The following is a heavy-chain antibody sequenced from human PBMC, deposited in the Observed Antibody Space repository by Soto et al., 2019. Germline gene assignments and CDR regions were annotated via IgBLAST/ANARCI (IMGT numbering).Heavy chain of an antibody. Sequence: GGSLKKSCTGSLSSFTSYWISWVRPLPGKGLEWIFMIDPSDSYTNYSPSFQGHVTISADKSISTAYLQWSSLKASDTAMYYCARQGSNGAYYYYGMDVWGQGTTVTVSS. D-gene: IGHD3-16*01. J-gene: IGHJ6*02. CDR1: LSSFTSYW. V-gene: IGHV5-10-1*01. CDR3: ARQGSNGAYYYYGMDV. CDR2: IDPSDSYT.